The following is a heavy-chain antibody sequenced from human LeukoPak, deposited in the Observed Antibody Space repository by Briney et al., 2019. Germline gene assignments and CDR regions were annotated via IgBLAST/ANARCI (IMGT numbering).Heavy chain of an antibody. Sequence: GGSLRLSCAASAFTFSSYAMHWVRQAPGKGLEWVAVISYDGSNKYYADSVKGRFTISRDNSKNTLYLQMNSLRAEDTAVYYCARDRYIIAARSDAFDIWGQGTMVTVSS. CDR1: AFTFSSYA. V-gene: IGHV3-30*04. CDR2: ISYDGSNK. J-gene: IGHJ3*02. CDR3: ARDRYIIAARSDAFDI. D-gene: IGHD6-13*01.